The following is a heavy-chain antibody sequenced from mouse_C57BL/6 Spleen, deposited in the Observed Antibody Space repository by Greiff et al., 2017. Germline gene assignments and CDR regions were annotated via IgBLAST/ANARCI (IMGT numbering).Heavy chain of an antibody. Sequence: EVNVVESGGGLVQPGGSLKLSCAASGFTFSDYYMYWVRQTPEKRLEWVAYISNGGGSTYYPDTVKGRFTISRDNAKNTLYLQMSRLKSEDTAMYYCARRYYGYEDYYAMDYWGQGTSVTVSS. CDR1: GFTFSDYY. D-gene: IGHD2-2*01. CDR3: ARRYYGYEDYYAMDY. CDR2: ISNGGGST. V-gene: IGHV5-12*01. J-gene: IGHJ4*01.